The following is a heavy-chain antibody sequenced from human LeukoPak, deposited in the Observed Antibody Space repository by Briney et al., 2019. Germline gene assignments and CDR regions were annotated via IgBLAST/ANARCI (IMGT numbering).Heavy chain of an antibody. V-gene: IGHV3-30*18. Sequence: GGSLRLSCAASGFNFSSYGMHWVRQAPGKGLEWVAVISYDGSNKYYADSVKGRFTISRDNSKNTLYLQMNSLRAEDTAVYYCAKDQGIYWGQGTLVTVSS. J-gene: IGHJ4*02. CDR2: ISYDGSNK. CDR3: AKDQGIY. CDR1: GFNFSSYG.